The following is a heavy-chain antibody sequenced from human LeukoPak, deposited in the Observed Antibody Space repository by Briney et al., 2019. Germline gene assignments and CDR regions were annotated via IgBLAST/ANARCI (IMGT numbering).Heavy chain of an antibody. D-gene: IGHD2-2*01. J-gene: IGHJ6*02. CDR2: INSDGSST. Sequence: PGGSLRLSCAASGFTFSSYWMHWVRQAPGKGLVWVSRINSDGSSTSYADSVKGRFTISRDNAKNTLYLQMNSLRAEDTAVYYCARDPDIVVVPAADYGMDVWGQGTTDTVSS. V-gene: IGHV3-74*01. CDR3: ARDPDIVVVPAADYGMDV. CDR1: GFTFSSYW.